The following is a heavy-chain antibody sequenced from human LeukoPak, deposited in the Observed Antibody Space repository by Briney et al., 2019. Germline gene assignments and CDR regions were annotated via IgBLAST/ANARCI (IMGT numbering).Heavy chain of an antibody. CDR2: IYYSGST. J-gene: IGHJ3*02. Sequence: SQTLSLTCTVSGGSISSGDYYWSWIRQPPGKGLEWIGYIYYSGSTYFNPSLKSRVTISVDTSKNQFSLKLSSVTAADTAVYYCARDLREDAFDIWGQGTMVTVSS. CDR3: ARDLREDAFDI. CDR1: GGSISSGDYY. D-gene: IGHD5-24*01. V-gene: IGHV4-30-4*08.